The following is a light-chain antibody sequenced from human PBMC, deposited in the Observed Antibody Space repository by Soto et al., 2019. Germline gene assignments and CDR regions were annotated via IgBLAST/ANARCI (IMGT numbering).Light chain of an antibody. CDR1: RSDVGGYNS. V-gene: IGLV2-14*01. J-gene: IGLJ3*02. CDR2: EVS. Sequence: QSALTQPASVSGSPGQSITISCTGTRSDVGGYNSVCWHQQHPGKAPKLIIYEVSNRHSGVSNRFSGSKSGNTASLTISGLQAEDEADYYCNSYRTNYTWLFGGGTKLTVL. CDR3: NSYRTNYTWL.